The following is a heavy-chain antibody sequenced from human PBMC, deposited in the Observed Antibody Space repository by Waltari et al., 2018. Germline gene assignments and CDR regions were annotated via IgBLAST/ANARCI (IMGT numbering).Heavy chain of an antibody. CDR1: GGSLTGYW. V-gene: IGHV4-34*02. D-gene: IGHD1-26*01. Sequence: QVQLQQWGAGLLKPSETLSLTCAVTGGSLTGYWWNWSRQYPGKGLEWIGLIDYSENTKYNPSFTSRVTISLDKSRNQFSLSLTSVTATDTAVYYCARSGRRVGGLKRSATANPTPDYWGQGALVTVSS. J-gene: IGHJ4*02. CDR3: ARSGRRVGGLKRSATANPTPDY. CDR2: IDYSENT.